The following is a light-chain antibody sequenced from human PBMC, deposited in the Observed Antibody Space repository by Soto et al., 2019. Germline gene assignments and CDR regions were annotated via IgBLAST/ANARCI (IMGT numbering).Light chain of an antibody. V-gene: IGKV3-15*01. Sequence: IVMTQSPATLSVSPGDRVTLSCRASQSVSSDLAWYQQRPGQAPRLLIYGASTRATGIPARFSGTVSGTEFTLTISSLRSEDFAIYYCQQYNNWPPYTFGQGTKVDIK. J-gene: IGKJ2*01. CDR2: GAS. CDR1: QSVSSD. CDR3: QQYNNWPPYT.